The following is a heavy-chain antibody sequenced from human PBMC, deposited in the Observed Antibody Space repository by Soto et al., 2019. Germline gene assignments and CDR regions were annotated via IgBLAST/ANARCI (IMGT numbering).Heavy chain of an antibody. J-gene: IGHJ6*03. V-gene: IGHV3-9*01. Sequence: ESGGGLVQPGRSLRLSCAASGFTFDVYAMHWVREAPGKGLDWVSGISWNSGSIGYADSVKGRFTISRDNAKNSLYLQMNSLRAEDTALYYCAKGGGSGSYYFYYYYYYMDVWGKGTTVTVSS. CDR3: AKGGGSGSYYFYYYYYYMDV. CDR2: ISWNSGSI. D-gene: IGHD3-10*01. CDR1: GFTFDVYA.